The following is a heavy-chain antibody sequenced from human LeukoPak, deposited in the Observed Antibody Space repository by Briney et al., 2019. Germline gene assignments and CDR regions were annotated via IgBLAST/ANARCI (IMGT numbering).Heavy chain of an antibody. J-gene: IGHJ4*02. Sequence: RASVKVSCKTSGYTFTNYYMHWVRQAPGQGLEWMGCINPNSGGTNYAQQFRGRVTMTRDTSISTAYMDLSSLTSDDTAVYFCAREWELLAYFDSWGQGTLVTVSS. D-gene: IGHD2-15*01. V-gene: IGHV1-2*02. CDR2: INPNSGGT. CDR1: GYTFTNYY. CDR3: AREWELLAYFDS.